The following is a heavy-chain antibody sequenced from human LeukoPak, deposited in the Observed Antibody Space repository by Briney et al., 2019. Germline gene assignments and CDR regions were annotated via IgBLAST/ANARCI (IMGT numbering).Heavy chain of an antibody. CDR3: ARDPFGGKIFDF. V-gene: IGHV3-30*03. Sequence: GGSLRLSCAVSGFTLSAYSMHWVRQTPGKGLEWLAVISYDKDKEYYADSVRGRFTISRDNSRDTLYLQLSSLRPEDTAVYYYARDPFGGKIFDFWGQGTLVTVSS. CDR1: GFTLSAYS. CDR2: ISYDKDKE. D-gene: IGHD3-16*01. J-gene: IGHJ4*02.